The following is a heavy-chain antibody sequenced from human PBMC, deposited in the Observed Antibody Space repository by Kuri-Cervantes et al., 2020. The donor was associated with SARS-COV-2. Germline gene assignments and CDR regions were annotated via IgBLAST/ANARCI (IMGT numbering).Heavy chain of an antibody. D-gene: IGHD6-13*01. J-gene: IGHJ4*02. CDR2: IYHSGST. CDR3: VRPRYSSSWYTDY. Sequence: GSLRLSCAVSGYSISSGYYWGWIRQPPGKGLEWIGSIYHSGSTYYNPSLKSRVTISVDTSKNQFSLKLSSVTAADTAVYYCVRPRYSSSWYTDYWGQGTLVTVSS. V-gene: IGHV4-38-2*01. CDR1: GYSISSGYY.